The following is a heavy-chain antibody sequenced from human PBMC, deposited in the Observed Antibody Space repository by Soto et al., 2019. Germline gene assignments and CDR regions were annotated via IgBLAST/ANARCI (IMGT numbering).Heavy chain of an antibody. D-gene: IGHD5-18*01. CDR1: GGSISSYY. Sequence: QVQLQESGPGLVKPSETLSLTCTVSGGSISSYYWSWIRQPPGKGLEWIGYIYYSGSTNYNPSLKSRVTISVDTSKNQFSLKLSSVTAADTAVYYCARVGRGTLLQLWNFDYWGQGTLVTVSS. J-gene: IGHJ4*02. V-gene: IGHV4-59*01. CDR2: IYYSGST. CDR3: ARVGRGTLLQLWNFDY.